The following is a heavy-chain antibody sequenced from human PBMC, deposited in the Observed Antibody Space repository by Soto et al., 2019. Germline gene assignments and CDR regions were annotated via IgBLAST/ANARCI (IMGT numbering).Heavy chain of an antibody. CDR2: IYYAGST. V-gene: IGHV4-59*12. CDR3: AREDYGETTWFDP. Sequence: PSETLSLTCTVSGGSMISYYWSWIRQPPGRGLEWIGFIYYAGSTKYNPSLNSRVTISVDTSKNQFSLKLSSVTAADTAVYYCAREDYGETTWFDPWGQGTLVTVSS. D-gene: IGHD4-17*01. CDR1: GGSMISYY. J-gene: IGHJ5*02.